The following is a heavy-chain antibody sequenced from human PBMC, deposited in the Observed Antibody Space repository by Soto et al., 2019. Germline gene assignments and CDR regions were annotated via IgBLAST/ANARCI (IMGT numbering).Heavy chain of an antibody. CDR3: ARVTLLYSSGMDV. Sequence: GGSLRLSCAASGFTFSSYAMSWVRQAPGKGLEWVSSISGGGGTTDYADSVEGRFTISRDNSKNSLYLQMNSLRAEDTAMYYCARVTLLYSSGMDVWGQGTTVTVSS. CDR1: GFTFSSYA. CDR2: ISGGGGTT. J-gene: IGHJ6*02. D-gene: IGHD2-15*01. V-gene: IGHV3-23*01.